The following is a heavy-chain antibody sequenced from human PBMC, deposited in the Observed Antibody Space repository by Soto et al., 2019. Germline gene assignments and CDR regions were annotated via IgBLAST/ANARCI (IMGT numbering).Heavy chain of an antibody. D-gene: IGHD6-13*01. CDR2: INHSGST. J-gene: IGHJ6*02. CDR1: GGSFSGYY. V-gene: IGHV4-34*01. Sequence: SETLSLTCAVYGGSFSGYYWSWIRQPPGKGLEWIGEINHSGSTNYNPSLKSRVTISVDTSKNQFSLKLSSVTAADTAVYYCARGVGGSSWYGRDYYYYGMDVWGQGTTVTVSS. CDR3: ARGVGGSSWYGRDYYYYGMDV.